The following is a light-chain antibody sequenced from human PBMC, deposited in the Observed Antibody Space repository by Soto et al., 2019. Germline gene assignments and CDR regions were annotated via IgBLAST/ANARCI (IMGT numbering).Light chain of an antibody. Sequence: QSALTQPASVSGSPGQSITLSCAGTTNDIGSYNYVSWFQQHPGEAPKLIIFEVTHRPSGISTRFSGSKSGNTASLTISDLQAEDEALYYCSSYASDITHVFGGGTKLTVL. CDR2: EVT. V-gene: IGLV2-14*01. J-gene: IGLJ3*02. CDR1: TNDIGSYNY. CDR3: SSYASDITHV.